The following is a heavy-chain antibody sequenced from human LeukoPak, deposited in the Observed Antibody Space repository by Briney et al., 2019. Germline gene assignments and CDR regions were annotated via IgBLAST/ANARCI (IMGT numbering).Heavy chain of an antibody. CDR3: ARSRTYPDAFDI. CDR2: ISAYNGNT. D-gene: IGHD1-1*01. V-gene: IGHV1-18*01. CDR1: GYTFTSYG. Sequence: ASVKVSCKASGYTFTSYGISWVRQAPGQGLEWMGWISAYNGNTDYAQKLQGRVTMTTDTSTSTAYMELRSLRSDDTAVYYCARSRTYPDAFDIWGQGTMVTVSS. J-gene: IGHJ3*02.